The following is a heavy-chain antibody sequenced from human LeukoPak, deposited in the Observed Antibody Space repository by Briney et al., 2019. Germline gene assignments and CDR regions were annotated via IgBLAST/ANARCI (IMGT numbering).Heavy chain of an antibody. CDR1: GFTFSSYA. Sequence: GGSLRLSCAVSGFTFSSYAMSWVRQAPGKGLEWVSVISGSGDNKYYANSVKGRFTISRDNSKNTLYLQINSLRAEDTAVYYCAKGMSGSSPYNWFDPWGQGTLVTVSS. V-gene: IGHV3-23*01. CDR3: AKGMSGSSPYNWFDP. CDR2: ISGSGDNK. J-gene: IGHJ5*02. D-gene: IGHD1-26*01.